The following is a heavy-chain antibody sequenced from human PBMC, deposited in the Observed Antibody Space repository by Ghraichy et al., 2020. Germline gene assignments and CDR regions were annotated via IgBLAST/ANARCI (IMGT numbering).Heavy chain of an antibody. J-gene: IGHJ6*03. V-gene: IGHV4-39*01. D-gene: IGHD3-16*01. CDR3: ARHPETTFPRFPYYYYYYYMDV. Sequence: SETLSLTCTVSGGSISSSSYYWGWIRQPPGKGLEWIGSIYYSGSTYYNPSLKSRVTISVDTSKNQFSLKLSSVTAADTAVYYCARHPETTFPRFPYYYYYYYMDVWGKGTTVTVSS. CDR1: GGSISSSSYY. CDR2: IYYSGST.